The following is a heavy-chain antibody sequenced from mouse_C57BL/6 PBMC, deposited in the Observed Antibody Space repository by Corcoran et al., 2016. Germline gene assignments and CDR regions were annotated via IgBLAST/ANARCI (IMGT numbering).Heavy chain of an antibody. D-gene: IGHD1-1*01. CDR1: GYAFSSYW. V-gene: IGHV1-80*01. CDR2: IYPGDGDT. CDR3: ARWGGSSWYFDV. Sequence: QVQLQQSGAELVKPGASVKISCKASGYAFSSYWMNWVKQRPGKGLEWIGQIYPGDGDTNYNGKFKGMATLTADKSSSTAYMQLSSLTSEDSAVYFCARWGGSSWYFDVWGTGTTVTVSS. J-gene: IGHJ1*03.